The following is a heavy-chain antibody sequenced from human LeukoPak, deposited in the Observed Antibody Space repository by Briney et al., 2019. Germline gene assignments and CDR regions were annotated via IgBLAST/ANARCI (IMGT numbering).Heavy chain of an antibody. Sequence: SETLSLTCTVSGGSISSYYWSWIRQPPGKGLEWIGYIYYSGSTNYNPSLKSRVTISVDTSKNQFSLKLSSVTAADTAVYYCARDLGGATPYYFDYWGQGILVTVSS. CDR1: GGSISSYY. V-gene: IGHV4-59*01. CDR3: ARDLGGATPYYFDY. J-gene: IGHJ4*02. CDR2: IYYSGST. D-gene: IGHD1-26*01.